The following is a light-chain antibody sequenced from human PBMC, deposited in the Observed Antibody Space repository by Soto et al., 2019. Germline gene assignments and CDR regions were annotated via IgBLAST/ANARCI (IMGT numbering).Light chain of an antibody. J-gene: IGKJ1*01. Sequence: DLQMTQSPSTLSPSVRARVTITCRASQSISSWLAWYQQKPGKAPKLLMFTASTLEGGVPSRFSGRGSGTEFTLTISSLQPDDFATYYCQHYNSYSEAFGQGTKVDIK. V-gene: IGKV1-5*03. CDR1: QSISSW. CDR3: QHYNSYSEA. CDR2: TAS.